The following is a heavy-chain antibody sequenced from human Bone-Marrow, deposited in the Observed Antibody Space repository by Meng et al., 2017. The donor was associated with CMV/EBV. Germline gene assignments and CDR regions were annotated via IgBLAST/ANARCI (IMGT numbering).Heavy chain of an antibody. CDR2: INHSGST. CDR1: GGSFSGYY. J-gene: IGHJ5*02. CDR3: ARGLSSSDWFDP. D-gene: IGHD6-6*01. V-gene: IGHV4-34*01. Sequence: CAVYGGSFSGYYWSWLRQPPGKGLEWIGEINHSGSTNYNPSLKSRVTISVDTSKNQFSLKLSSVTAADTAVYYCARGLSSSDWFDPWGQGTLVTVSS.